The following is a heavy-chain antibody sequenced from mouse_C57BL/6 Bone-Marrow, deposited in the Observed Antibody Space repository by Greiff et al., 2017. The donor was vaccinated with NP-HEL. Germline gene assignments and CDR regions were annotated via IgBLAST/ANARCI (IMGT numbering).Heavy chain of an antibody. V-gene: IGHV1-82*01. Sequence: QVQLQQSGPELVKPGASVKISCKASGYAFSSSWMNWVKQRPGKGLEWIGRIYPGGGDTNYNGKFKGQATLTADKSSSTAYMQLSSLTSEDSAVYFCARTGFAYWGQGTLVTVSA. CDR3: ARTGFAY. CDR2: IYPGGGDT. J-gene: IGHJ3*01. CDR1: GYAFSSSW.